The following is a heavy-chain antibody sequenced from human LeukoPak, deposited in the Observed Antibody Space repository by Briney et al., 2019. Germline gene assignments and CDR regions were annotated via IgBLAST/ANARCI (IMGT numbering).Heavy chain of an antibody. J-gene: IGHJ4*02. CDR2: INPSGGST. D-gene: IGHD3-22*01. CDR1: GYTFTSYY. CDR3: ARSLSPHPNNYYDSSGYEGDY. V-gene: IGHV1-46*01. Sequence: GASVKVSCKASGYTFTSYYMHWVRQAPGQGLEWMGIINPSGGSTSYAQKFQGRVTMTRDTSTSTVYMELSRLRSDDTAVYYCARSLSPHPNNYYDSSGYEGDYWGQGTLVTVSS.